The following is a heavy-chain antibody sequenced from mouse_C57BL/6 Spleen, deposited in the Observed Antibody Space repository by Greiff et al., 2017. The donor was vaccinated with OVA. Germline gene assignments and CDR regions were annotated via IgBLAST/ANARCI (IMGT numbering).Heavy chain of an antibody. J-gene: IGHJ2*01. CDR3: VRPSYDGYFDY. D-gene: IGHD2-3*01. V-gene: IGHV10-1*01. CDR2: IRSKSNNYAT. CDR1: GFSFNTYA. Sequence: EVMLVESGGGLVQPKGSLKLSCAASGFSFNTYAMNWVRQAPGKGLEWVARIRSKSNNYATYYADSVKDRFTISRDDSESMLYLQMNNLKTEDTAMYYCVRPSYDGYFDYWGQGTTLTVSS.